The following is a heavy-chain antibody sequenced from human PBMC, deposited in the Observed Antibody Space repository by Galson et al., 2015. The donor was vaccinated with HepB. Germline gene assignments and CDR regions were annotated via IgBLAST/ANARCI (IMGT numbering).Heavy chain of an antibody. J-gene: IGHJ6*02. CDR3: ARVPSRTIFGVVSYGMDV. Sequence: SLRLSCAASGFTFSSYGMHWVRQAPGKGLEWVAVISYDGSNKYYADSVKGRFTISRDNSKNTLYLQMNSLRAEDTAVYYCARVPSRTIFGVVSYGMDVWGQGTTVTVSS. CDR1: GFTFSSYG. V-gene: IGHV3-30*03. D-gene: IGHD3-3*01. CDR2: ISYDGSNK.